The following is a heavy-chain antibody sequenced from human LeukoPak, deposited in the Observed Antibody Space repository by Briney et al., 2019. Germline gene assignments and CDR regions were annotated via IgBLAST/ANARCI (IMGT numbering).Heavy chain of an antibody. D-gene: IGHD3-10*01. Sequence: ASVKVSCKASGYTFTGYHMHWVRQAPGQGLEWMGRINPNSGGTNYAQKFQGRVTMTRGTSISTAYMELSRLRSDDTAVYYCAILLWFGELSRRDYWGQGTLVTVSS. V-gene: IGHV1-2*06. J-gene: IGHJ4*02. CDR1: GYTFTGYH. CDR3: AILLWFGELSRRDY. CDR2: INPNSGGT.